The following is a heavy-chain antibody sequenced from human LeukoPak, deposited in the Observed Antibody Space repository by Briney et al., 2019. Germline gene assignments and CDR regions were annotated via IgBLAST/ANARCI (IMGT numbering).Heavy chain of an antibody. J-gene: IGHJ5*02. CDR2: IYYSAST. V-gene: IGHV4-59*08. Sequence: SETLSLTCTVYGGSLSSYYWSWIRQPPGKGLEWIGYIYYSASTNYNPPLKSRVTISVDTSKNQFSLKLSSVTAADTAVYYCARQTMIAWFDPWGQGTLVTVSS. CDR3: ARQTMIAWFDP. D-gene: IGHD3-22*01. CDR1: GGSLSSYY.